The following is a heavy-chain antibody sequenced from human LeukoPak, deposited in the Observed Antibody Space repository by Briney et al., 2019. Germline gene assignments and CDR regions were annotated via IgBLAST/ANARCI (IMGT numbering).Heavy chain of an antibody. CDR2: IDYSGST. J-gene: IGHJ4*02. D-gene: IGHD2-15*01. CDR3: ARAPTYCSGGSCYVYCFDY. V-gene: IGHV4-31*03. CDR1: VGSLSSGSYS. Sequence: SETLSLTCTVSVGSLSSGSYSWSWIRQHPGKGLEWVGYIDYSGSTYYNPSLKSRVTISVDTSKNQFSLKLSSVTAADTAVYYCARAPTYCSGGSCYVYCFDYWGQGTLVTVSS.